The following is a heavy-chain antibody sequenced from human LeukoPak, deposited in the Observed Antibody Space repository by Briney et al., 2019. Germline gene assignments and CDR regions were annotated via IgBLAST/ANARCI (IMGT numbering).Heavy chain of an antibody. D-gene: IGHD6-6*01. CDR1: GGTFSSYA. CDR2: IIPIFGTA. J-gene: IGHJ5*02. V-gene: IGHV1-69*05. Sequence: ASVKVSCKASGGTFSSYAISWVRQAPGQGLEWMGRIIPIFGTANYAQKFQGRVTTTTDESTSTAYMELSSLRSEDTAVYYCARVVYSSSRFDPWGQGTLVTDSS. CDR3: ARVVYSSSRFDP.